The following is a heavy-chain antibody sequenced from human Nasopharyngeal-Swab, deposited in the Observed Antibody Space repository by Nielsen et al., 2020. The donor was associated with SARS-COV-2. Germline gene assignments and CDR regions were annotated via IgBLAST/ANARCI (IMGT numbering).Heavy chain of an antibody. Sequence: SCAASGFTFSSYAMHWVRQAPGKGLEWVAVISYDGSNKYYADSVKGRFTISRDNSKNTLYLQMNSLRAEDTAVYYCARSPAAIQSWFDPWGQGTLGTVSS. V-gene: IGHV3-30-3*01. J-gene: IGHJ5*02. CDR2: ISYDGSNK. CDR3: ARSPAAIQSWFDP. D-gene: IGHD2-2*01. CDR1: GFTFSSYA.